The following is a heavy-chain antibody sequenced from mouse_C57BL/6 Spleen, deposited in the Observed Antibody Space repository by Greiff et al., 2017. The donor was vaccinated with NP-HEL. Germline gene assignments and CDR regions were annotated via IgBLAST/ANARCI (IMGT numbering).Heavy chain of an antibody. V-gene: IGHV1-64*01. CDR1: GYTFTSYW. CDR3: AREKEDYYGSSFDY. Sequence: QVQLQQPGAELVKPGASVKLSCKASGYTFTSYWMHWVKQRPGQGLEWIGMIHPNSGSTNYNEKFKSKATLTVDKSSSTAYMQLSSLTSEDSAVYYCAREKEDYYGSSFDYWGQGTTLTVAS. D-gene: IGHD1-1*01. CDR2: IHPNSGST. J-gene: IGHJ2*01.